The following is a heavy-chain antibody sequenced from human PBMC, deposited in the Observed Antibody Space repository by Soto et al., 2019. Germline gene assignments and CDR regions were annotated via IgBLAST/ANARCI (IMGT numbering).Heavy chain of an antibody. CDR3: AKDGVVVVVAASNFDY. CDR1: GFTFSSYA. J-gene: IGHJ4*02. Sequence: GGSLRLSCAASGFTFSSYAMSWVRQAPGKGLEWVSAISGSGGSTYYADSVKGRFTISRDNSKNTLYLQMNSLRAEDTAVYYCAKDGVVVVVAASNFDYWGQGTLVTVSS. D-gene: IGHD2-15*01. CDR2: ISGSGGST. V-gene: IGHV3-23*01.